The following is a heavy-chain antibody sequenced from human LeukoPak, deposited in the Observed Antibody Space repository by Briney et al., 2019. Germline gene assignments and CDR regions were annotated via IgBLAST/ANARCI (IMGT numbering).Heavy chain of an antibody. Sequence: GGSLRLSCEASGFTVSDNYISWVRQAPGKGLEWVSIVYNSGRTYYADSVRGRFTISRDFSKNTVYLQINSLRVEDTAVYYCAGGDPIDHWGLGTLVTVSS. D-gene: IGHD2-21*01. CDR1: GFTVSDNY. CDR2: VYNSGRT. J-gene: IGHJ4*02. V-gene: IGHV3-53*01. CDR3: AGGDPIDH.